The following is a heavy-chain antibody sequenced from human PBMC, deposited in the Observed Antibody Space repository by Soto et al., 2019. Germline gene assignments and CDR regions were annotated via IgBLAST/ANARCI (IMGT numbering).Heavy chain of an antibody. Sequence: QVQLVQSGAEVKKPGSSVTVSCQASGGTFSSYAISWVRQAPGQGLEWMGGIIPIFGTANYAQKFQGRVTITADESTSTAYMELSSLRSEDTAVYYCARTYSSSGWFDPWGQGTLVTVSS. D-gene: IGHD6-6*01. V-gene: IGHV1-69*01. CDR1: GGTFSSYA. CDR2: IIPIFGTA. J-gene: IGHJ5*02. CDR3: ARTYSSSGWFDP.